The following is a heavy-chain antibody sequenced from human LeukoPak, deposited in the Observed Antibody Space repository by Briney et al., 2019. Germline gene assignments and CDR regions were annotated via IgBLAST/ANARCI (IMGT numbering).Heavy chain of an antibody. CDR1: GGTFSSYA. CDR3: ASAHTTTVAAFDS. CDR2: IIPIFGTA. Sequence: SVKVSCKTSGGTFSSYAISWVRQAPGPGLEWLGGIIPIFGTANYALKSQDRVTITANKSTSTAYMYLSSLRSDDAAVYYCASAHTTTVAAFDSWGQGTLVTVSS. V-gene: IGHV1-69*06. J-gene: IGHJ4*02. D-gene: IGHD6-19*01.